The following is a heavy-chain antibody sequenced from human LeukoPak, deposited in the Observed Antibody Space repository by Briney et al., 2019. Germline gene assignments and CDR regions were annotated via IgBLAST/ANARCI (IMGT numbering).Heavy chain of an antibody. V-gene: IGHV1-18*04. J-gene: IGHJ4*02. CDR3: ATYYSGSGSFTTQFDH. Sequence: ASVAVSCKTSSSTFSTYGITWVRQDPGQGLEWMGWINTHKGNTHYAREFQDRDSITTDASTTTAYMELRSLRSDDTAIYYCATYYSGSGSFTTQFDHWGQGTLVTVSS. D-gene: IGHD3-10*01. CDR1: SSTFSTYG. CDR2: INTHKGNT.